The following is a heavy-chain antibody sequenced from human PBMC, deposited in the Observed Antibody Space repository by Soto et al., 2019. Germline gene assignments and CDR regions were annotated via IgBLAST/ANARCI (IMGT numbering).Heavy chain of an antibody. Sequence: GGSLRRSCAACGFTFSSYGMHWVRQAPGKGLEWVAVISYDGSNKYYADSVKGRFTISRDNSKNTLYLQMNSLRAEDTDVYYCAKAFAWSPLPLYGMGVRGQGTTVTVSS. CDR3: AKAFAWSPLPLYGMGV. D-gene: IGHD2-21*02. CDR2: ISYDGSNK. J-gene: IGHJ6*02. V-gene: IGHV3-30*18. CDR1: GFTFSSYG.